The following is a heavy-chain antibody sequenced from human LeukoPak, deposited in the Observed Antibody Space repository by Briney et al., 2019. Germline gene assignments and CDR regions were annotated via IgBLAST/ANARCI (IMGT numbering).Heavy chain of an antibody. CDR3: ASSGGSSGYYPFDY. CDR1: GGSISSSTYY. CDR2: IYYSGST. D-gene: IGHD3-22*01. J-gene: IGHJ4*02. Sequence: SETLSLTCTVSGGSISSSTYYWGWIRQPPGKGLEWIGSIYYSGSTYYNPSLKSRVTISVDTSKNQFSLKLSSVTAADTAVYYCASSGGSSGYYPFDYWGQGTLVTVSS. V-gene: IGHV4-39*07.